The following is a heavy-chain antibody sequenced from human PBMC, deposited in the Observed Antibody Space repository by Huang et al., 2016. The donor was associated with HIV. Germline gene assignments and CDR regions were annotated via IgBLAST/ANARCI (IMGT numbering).Heavy chain of an antibody. D-gene: IGHD3-3*02. CDR2: ITAYNGNT. V-gene: IGHV1-18*04. CDR1: GYMFDSYG. J-gene: IGHJ6*02. CDR3: ARAVGQAYYHNNRPSKLFGMDI. Sequence: QVQLVQSGTEVKRPGASVRISCRTSGYMFDSYGVSWVRQAPGQGLEWMGLITAYNGNTNYEQKFQGRVTMTTDSTTTTAYMELRSLRSDDTAVYYCARAVGQAYYHNNRPSKLFGMDIWGQGTTVTVSS.